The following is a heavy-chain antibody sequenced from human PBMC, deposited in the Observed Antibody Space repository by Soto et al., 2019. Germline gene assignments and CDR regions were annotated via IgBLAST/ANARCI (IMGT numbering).Heavy chain of an antibody. J-gene: IGHJ6*02. CDR1: GDSVSSNSAA. CDR3: ARGWTSVASYYYYGMYF. CDR2: TYYRSKWYN. D-gene: IGHD6-19*01. Sequence: SQTLSLTCAISGDSVSSNSAAWNWIRQSPSRGLEWLGRTYYRSKWYNDYAVSVKSRITINPDTSKNQFSLQLNSVTPEDTAVYYCARGWTSVASYYYYGMYFWGQGTTVTGSS. V-gene: IGHV6-1*01.